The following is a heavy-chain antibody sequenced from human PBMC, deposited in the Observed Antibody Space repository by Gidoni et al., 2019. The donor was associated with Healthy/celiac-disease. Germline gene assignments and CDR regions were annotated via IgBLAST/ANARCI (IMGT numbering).Heavy chain of an antibody. V-gene: IGHV3-11*01. J-gene: IGHJ4*02. CDR2: ISSSGSTI. CDR1: GFTFSDYY. CDR3: ARDEYSSTEKTD. Sequence: QVQPVESGGGLVKPGGSLRLSWAASGFTFSDYYMSWIRQAPGKGLEWFSYISSSGSTIYYADSVKGRFTISRDNAKNSLYLQMNGLRAEDTAVYYCARDEYSSTEKTDWGQGTLVTVSS. D-gene: IGHD6-6*01.